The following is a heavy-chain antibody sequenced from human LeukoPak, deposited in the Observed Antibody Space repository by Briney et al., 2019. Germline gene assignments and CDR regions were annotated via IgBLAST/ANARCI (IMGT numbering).Heavy chain of an antibody. J-gene: IGHJ4*02. CDR3: ASRTSGVLLEY. V-gene: IGHV3-74*01. D-gene: IGHD7-27*01. CDR1: GFTLSSYC. CDR2: MNSDVTTT. Sequence: HGGSLSLSCAASGFTLSSYCIHCVPHAPGEGLVWVSRMNSDVTTTNYADSAKGRFTISRDNAKNTLYLQIDSLRDEDTALYYGASRTSGVLLEYWGQGTLVTVSS.